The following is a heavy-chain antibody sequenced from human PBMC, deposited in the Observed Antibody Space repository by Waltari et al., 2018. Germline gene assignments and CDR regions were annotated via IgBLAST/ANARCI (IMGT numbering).Heavy chain of an antibody. D-gene: IGHD6-6*01. V-gene: IGHV3-7*01. J-gene: IGHJ6*02. CDR1: GFTYSSYW. CDR2: IKQDGSEK. CDR3: ARGSSSPYYYYGMDV. Sequence: EVQLVESGGGLVQPGGSLRLSCADSGFTYSSYWMSWVRQPQGKGLAWVANIKQDGSEKYYVDSVKGRFTSSRDNAKNSLYLQMNSLRAEDTAVYYCARGSSSPYYYYGMDVWGQGTTVTVSS.